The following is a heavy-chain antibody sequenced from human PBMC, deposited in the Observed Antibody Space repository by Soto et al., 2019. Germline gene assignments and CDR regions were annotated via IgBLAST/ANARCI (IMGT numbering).Heavy chain of an antibody. Sequence: ASVKVSCKASGGTFSSYAISWVRQAPGQGLEWMGGIIPIFGTTNYAQKFQGRVTITTDTSTSTAYMELRSLRSDDTAVYYCARDPRPPRYCSSTSCYDDFGYWGQGTLVTVSS. V-gene: IGHV1-69*05. D-gene: IGHD2-2*01. J-gene: IGHJ4*02. CDR3: ARDPRPPRYCSSTSCYDDFGY. CDR1: GGTFSSYA. CDR2: IIPIFGTT.